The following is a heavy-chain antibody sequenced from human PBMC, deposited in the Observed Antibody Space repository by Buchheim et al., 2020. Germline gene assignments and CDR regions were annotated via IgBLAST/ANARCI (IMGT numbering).Heavy chain of an antibody. D-gene: IGHD3-10*01. J-gene: IGHJ6*03. Sequence: QVQLVESGGGVVQPGTSLRLSCAASGFTFSNYGLHWVRQAPGKGLEWVAVISYDGSNKWYADSVKGRFTISRDTSKSTLYLQMSSLRAEDTAVYYCAKDKKRGDYYQYMDVWGKGTT. V-gene: IGHV3-30*18. CDR2: ISYDGSNK. CDR3: AKDKKRGDYYQYMDV. CDR1: GFTFSNYG.